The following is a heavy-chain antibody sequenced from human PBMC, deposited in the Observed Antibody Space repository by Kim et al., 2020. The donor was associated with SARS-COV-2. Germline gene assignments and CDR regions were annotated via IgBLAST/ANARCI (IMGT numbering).Heavy chain of an antibody. CDR3: ARVGLFIWFGELLRTNWF. D-gene: IGHD3-10*01. CDR1: GGSFSGYY. J-gene: IGHJ5*01. V-gene: IGHV4-34*01. CDR2: INHSGST. Sequence: SETLSLTCAVYGGSFSGYYWSWIRQPPGKGLEWIGEINHSGSTNYNPSLKSRVTISVDTSKNQFSLKLSSVTAADTAVYYCARVGLFIWFGELLRTNWF.